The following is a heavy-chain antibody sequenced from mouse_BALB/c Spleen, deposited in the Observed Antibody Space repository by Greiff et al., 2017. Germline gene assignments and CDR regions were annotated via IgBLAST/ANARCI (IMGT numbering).Heavy chain of an antibody. V-gene: IGHV6-6*02. D-gene: IGHD2-3*01. J-gene: IGHJ3*01. CDR2: IRLKSNNYAT. Sequence: EVQGVESGGGLVQPGGSMKLSCVASGFTFSNYWMNWVRQSPEKGLEWVAEIRLKSNNYATHYAESVKGRFTISRDDSKSSVYLQMNNLRAEDTGIYYCKDGGAYWGQGTLVTVSA. CDR1: GFTFSNYW. CDR3: KDGGAY.